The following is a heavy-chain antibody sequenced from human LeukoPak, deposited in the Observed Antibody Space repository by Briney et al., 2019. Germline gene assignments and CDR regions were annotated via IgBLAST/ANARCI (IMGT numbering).Heavy chain of an antibody. CDR2: IYYSGST. J-gene: IGHJ4*02. CDR3: ARAWELLRRIDY. V-gene: IGHV4-31*03. Sequence: SQTLSLTCIVSGGSISSGGYYWSWIRQHPGKGLEWIGYIYYSGSTYYNPSLKSRVTISVDTSKNQFSLKLSSVTAADTAVYYCARAWELLRRIDYWGQGTLVTVSS. CDR1: GGSISSGGYY. D-gene: IGHD1-26*01.